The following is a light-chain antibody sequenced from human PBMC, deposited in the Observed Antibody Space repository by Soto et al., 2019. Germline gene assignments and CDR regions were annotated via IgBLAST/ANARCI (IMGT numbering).Light chain of an antibody. V-gene: IGKV1-27*01. CDR3: QKDNSAPRT. Sequence: DIQMTQSPSPLSASVGDRVTITCRASQGISNYLAWYQQKPGKVPNLLIYAASTLQSGVPSRFSGSGSGTDFTLTISRLQPEDGATFYCQKDNSAPRTFGEGIKVEIK. J-gene: IGKJ1*01. CDR1: QGISNY. CDR2: AAS.